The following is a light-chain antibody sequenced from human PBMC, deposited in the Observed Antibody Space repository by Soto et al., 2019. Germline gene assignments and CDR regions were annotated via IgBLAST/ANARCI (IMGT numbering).Light chain of an antibody. CDR3: QQSYSTPPWR. CDR1: QSISSY. J-gene: IGKJ1*01. V-gene: IGKV1-39*01. Sequence: DIQMTQSPSSLSASVGDRVTITCRASQSISSYLNWYQQKPGKAPKLLIYAASSLQSGVPSRFSGSGSGTDSTLTISSLQPEDFAAYYCQQSYSTPPWRFGQGAKVEIK. CDR2: AAS.